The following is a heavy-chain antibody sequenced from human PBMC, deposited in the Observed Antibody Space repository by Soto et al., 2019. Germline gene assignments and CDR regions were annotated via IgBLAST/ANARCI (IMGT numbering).Heavy chain of an antibody. Sequence: QVQLQQWGAGLLKPSETLSLTSAVYGGSFSGYYWSWIRQPPGTGLEWIGEINHSGSTNYNPSLKSRVKLPVDTSKNRFSLKLSSVTAADTAVYYCARGKVVRGSYVTLDYWGQGTLVTVSS. CDR2: INHSGST. CDR1: GGSFSGYY. CDR3: ARGKVVRGSYVTLDY. V-gene: IGHV4-34*01. D-gene: IGHD3-10*01. J-gene: IGHJ4*02.